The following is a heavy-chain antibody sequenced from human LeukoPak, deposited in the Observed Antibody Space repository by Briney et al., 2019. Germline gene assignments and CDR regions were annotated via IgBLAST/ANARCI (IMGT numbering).Heavy chain of an antibody. CDR2: INWNGGRNRGST. V-gene: IGHV3-9*01. D-gene: IGHD4-17*01. CDR3: AKDHRNQSDYAHFDY. Sequence: GGSLRLSCATSGFNVDDYAVHWVRQAPGKGREWVSSINWNGGRNRGSTGYADSVKGRFTISRDNAKKFVYLQMNSLTGEDTAFYYCAKDHRNQSDYAHFDYWGQGTQVTVSS. J-gene: IGHJ4*02. CDR1: GFNVDDYA.